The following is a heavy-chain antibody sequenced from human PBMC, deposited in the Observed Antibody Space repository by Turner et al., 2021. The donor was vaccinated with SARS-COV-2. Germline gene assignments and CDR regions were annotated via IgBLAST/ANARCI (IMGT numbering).Heavy chain of an antibody. Sequence: EVQLLASGGGLVQPGGSLKLSGAASGFTFSSYAMSWVRQAPGKGLEWVSGISDSGGSTYYADSVKGRFTISRDNSKNTLYLQMNSLRAEDTAVYYCAKVASNPGDYFDYWGQGTLVTVSS. CDR3: AKVASNPGDYFDY. J-gene: IGHJ4*02. CDR1: GFTFSSYA. V-gene: IGHV3-23*01. CDR2: ISDSGGST. D-gene: IGHD4-17*01.